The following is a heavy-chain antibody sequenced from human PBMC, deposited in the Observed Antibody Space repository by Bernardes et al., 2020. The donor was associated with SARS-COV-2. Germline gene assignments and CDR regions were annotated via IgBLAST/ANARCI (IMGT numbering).Heavy chain of an antibody. CDR2: MLWDRGST. CDR1: GFNYDIYA. D-gene: IGHD2-21*02. V-gene: IGHV3-9*01. CDR3: ARDLGVVTAAIGF. J-gene: IGHJ4*02. Sequence: GGSLRLSCTISGFNYDIYAMHWVRQAPGKGLEWVSGMLWDRGSTGYADSVKGRFTISTDSTRKSLYLEMNNLRPEDTALYYCARDLGVVTAAIGFWGQGTLVSVSS.